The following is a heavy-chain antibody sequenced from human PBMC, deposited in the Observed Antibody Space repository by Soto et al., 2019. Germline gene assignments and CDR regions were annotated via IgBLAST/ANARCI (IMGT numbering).Heavy chain of an antibody. V-gene: IGHV3-72*01. J-gene: IGHJ4*02. Sequence: EVQLVESGGGLVQPGGSLRLSCAASGFTFSDHYMDWVRQAPGKGLEWVGRTRNKANSYTTEYAASVKGRSTISRDVSKNLLYPQMNSLKTEDTAVYYCARVEGTGWIFDYRGQGTLVTVSS. D-gene: IGHD6-19*01. CDR2: TRNKANSYTT. CDR1: GFTFSDHY. CDR3: ARVEGTGWIFDY.